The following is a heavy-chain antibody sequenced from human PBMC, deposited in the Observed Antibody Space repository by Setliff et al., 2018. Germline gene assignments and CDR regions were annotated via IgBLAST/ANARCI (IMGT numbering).Heavy chain of an antibody. CDR1: GGSISSSY. CDR3: ARAAKYESPTYRRRFDP. V-gene: IGHV4-59*01. D-gene: IGHD3-22*01. Sequence: PSETLSLTCTVSGGSISSSYWSWIWQPPGKGLEWIGYIYSSGSTNYNPSLKSRVTISVDTSKNQFSLKLSSVTAADTAVYYCARAAKYESPTYRRRFDPCGQGTAVTVSS. CDR2: IYSSGST. J-gene: IGHJ5*02.